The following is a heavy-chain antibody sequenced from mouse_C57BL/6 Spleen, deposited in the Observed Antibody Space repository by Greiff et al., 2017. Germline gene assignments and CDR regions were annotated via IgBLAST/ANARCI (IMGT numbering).Heavy chain of an antibody. J-gene: IGHJ2*01. Sequence: QVQLQQPGAELVRPGSSVKLSCKASGYTFTSYWMHWVKQRPIQGLEWIGNIDPSDSETHYNQKFKDKATLTVDKSSSTAYMQLSSLTSEDSAVYYCARKRAGYDYDGGVFDYWGQGTTLTVSS. CDR2: IDPSDSET. D-gene: IGHD2-4*01. CDR1: GYTFTSYW. CDR3: ARKRAGYDYDGGVFDY. V-gene: IGHV1-52*01.